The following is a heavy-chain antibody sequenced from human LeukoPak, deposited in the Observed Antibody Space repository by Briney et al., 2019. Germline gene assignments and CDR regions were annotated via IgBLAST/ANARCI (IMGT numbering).Heavy chain of an antibody. CDR3: ARGFVVGATDWFDP. V-gene: IGHV1-8*01. D-gene: IGHD1-26*01. CDR2: MNPNSGNT. Sequence: ASVKVSCKASGYTFTSYDINRVRQATGQGLEWMGWMNPNSGNTGYAQKFQGRVTMTRSTSISTAYMELSSLRSEDTAVYYCARGFVVGATDWFDPWGQGTLVTVSS. CDR1: GYTFTSYD. J-gene: IGHJ5*02.